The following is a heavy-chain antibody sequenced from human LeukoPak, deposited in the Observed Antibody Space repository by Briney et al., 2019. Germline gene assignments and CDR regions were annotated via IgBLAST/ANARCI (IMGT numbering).Heavy chain of an antibody. D-gene: IGHD4-23*01. J-gene: IGHJ6*02. CDR3: ARQGGGNRNGMDV. CDR1: GGSISNYY. Sequence: SETLSLTCTVSGGSISNYYWSWVRQPPGKGLEWIGYIYYSGNTNYNPSLKSRVTISVDTSKNQFSLNLSSVTAADTAVYYCARQGGGNRNGMDVWGQGTTVTVSS. V-gene: IGHV4-59*08. CDR2: IYYSGNT.